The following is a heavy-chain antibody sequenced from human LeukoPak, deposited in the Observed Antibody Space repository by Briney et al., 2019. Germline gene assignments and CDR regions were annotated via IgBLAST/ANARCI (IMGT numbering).Heavy chain of an antibody. D-gene: IGHD3-22*01. CDR3: ARAMYYDSSGYYLGY. V-gene: IGHV4-59*01. Sequence: TSETLSLTCTVSGGSISSYYWSWIRQPPGKGLEWIGYIYYSGSTNYNSSLKSRVTISVDTSKNQFSLKLSSVTAADTAVYYCARAMYYDSSGYYLGYWGQGTLVTVSS. J-gene: IGHJ4*02. CDR1: GGSISSYY. CDR2: IYYSGST.